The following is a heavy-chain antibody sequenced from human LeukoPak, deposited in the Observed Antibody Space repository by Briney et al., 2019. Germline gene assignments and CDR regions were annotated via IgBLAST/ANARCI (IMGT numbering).Heavy chain of an antibody. D-gene: IGHD3-10*01. CDR2: INAGNGNT. V-gene: IGHV1-3*01. J-gene: IGHJ6*02. CDR3: ARDPYPAGSGSSPYYYGMDV. Sequence: ASVKVSCKASGYTFTSYAMHWVRQAPGQRLEWMGWINAGNGNTKYSQKFQGRVTITRDASASTAYMELSSLRSEDTAVYYCARDPYPAGSGSSPYYYGMDVWGQGTTVTVSS. CDR1: GYTFTSYA.